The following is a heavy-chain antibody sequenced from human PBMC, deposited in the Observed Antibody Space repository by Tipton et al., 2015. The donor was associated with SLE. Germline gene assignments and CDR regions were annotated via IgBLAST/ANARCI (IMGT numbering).Heavy chain of an antibody. CDR3: ASLSPWELPNFDY. D-gene: IGHD1-26*01. CDR1: GFTFSSYA. CDR2: ISYDGSNK. V-gene: IGHV3-30-3*01. J-gene: IGHJ4*02. Sequence: RSLRLSCAASGFTFSSYAMHWVRQAPGKGLEWVAVISYDGSNKYYADSVKGRFTISRDNSKNTLYLQMNSLRAEDTAVYYCASLSPWELPNFDYWGQGTLVTVSS.